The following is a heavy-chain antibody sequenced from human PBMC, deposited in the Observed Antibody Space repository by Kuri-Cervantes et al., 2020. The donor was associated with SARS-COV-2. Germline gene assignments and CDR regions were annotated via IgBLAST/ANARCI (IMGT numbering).Heavy chain of an antibody. D-gene: IGHD2-2*02. CDR2: ISGSGGST. CDR3: ARQGYCSSTICYTIPPDY. J-gene: IGHJ4*02. V-gene: IGHV3-23*01. Sequence: GESLKISCAASGFTFSSYAMSWVRQAPGKGLEWVSAISGSGGSTYYADSVKGRFTISRDNSKNTLYLQMNSLRAEDTAVYYCARQGYCSSTICYTIPPDYWGQGTLVTVSS. CDR1: GFTFSSYA.